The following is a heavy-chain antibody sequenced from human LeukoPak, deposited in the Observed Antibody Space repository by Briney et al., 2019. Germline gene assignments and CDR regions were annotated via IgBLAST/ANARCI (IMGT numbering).Heavy chain of an antibody. V-gene: IGHV1-69*13. Sequence: SAVKVSFKASGYTFTSYYMHWLRQAPGQGLEWMGGIIPIFGTANYAQKFQGRVTITADESTSTAYMELSSLRSEDTAVYYCAREPRDSIVGASDAFDIWGQGTMVTVSS. CDR3: AREPRDSIVGASDAFDI. CDR2: IIPIFGTA. J-gene: IGHJ3*02. CDR1: GYTFTSYY. D-gene: IGHD1-26*01.